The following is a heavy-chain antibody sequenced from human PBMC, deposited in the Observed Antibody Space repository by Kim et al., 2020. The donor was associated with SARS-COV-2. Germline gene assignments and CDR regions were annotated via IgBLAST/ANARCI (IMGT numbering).Heavy chain of an antibody. J-gene: IGHJ3*02. CDR1: GGSISSSSYY. CDR2: IYYSGST. Sequence: SETLSLTCTVSGGSISSSSYYWGWIRQPPGKGLEWIGSIYYSGSTYYNPSLKSRVTISVDTSKNQFSLKLSSVTAADTAVYYCARPRTAQGAFDIWGQGTTVTVSS. CDR3: ARPRTAQGAFDI. D-gene: IGHD5-18*01. V-gene: IGHV4-39*01.